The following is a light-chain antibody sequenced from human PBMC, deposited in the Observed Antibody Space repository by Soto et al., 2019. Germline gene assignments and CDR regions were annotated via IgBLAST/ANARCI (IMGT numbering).Light chain of an antibody. CDR1: SSDVGGNKY. CDR3: SAFTGTPYV. J-gene: IGLJ1*01. V-gene: IGLV2-14*03. Sequence: QSALTQPASVSGSPGQSITISCTGTSSDVGGNKYVSWYQHYPGKAPKLMICDVSNRPSGVSNRFSGSKSGNTASLTISGLQAEDEADYYCSAFTGTPYVFGTGTKATVL. CDR2: DVS.